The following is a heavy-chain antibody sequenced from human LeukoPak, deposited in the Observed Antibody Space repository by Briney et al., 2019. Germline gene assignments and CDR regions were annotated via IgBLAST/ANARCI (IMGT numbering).Heavy chain of an antibody. CDR3: ARVATFGVVIGFDY. CDR2: IGFNGGRT. CDR1: GFTFSSYG. V-gene: IGHV3-23*01. J-gene: IGHJ4*02. D-gene: IGHD3-3*01. Sequence: GGSLRLSCAASGFTFSSYGMSWVRQAPGKGLEWVSAIGFNGGRTYYADSVKGRFTISRDNAKNSLYLQMNSLRAEDTAVYYCARVATFGVVIGFDYWGQGTLVTVSS.